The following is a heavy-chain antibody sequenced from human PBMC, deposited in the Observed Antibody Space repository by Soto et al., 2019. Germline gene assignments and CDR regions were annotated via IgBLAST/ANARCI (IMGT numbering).Heavy chain of an antibody. Sequence: SETLSLTYTVSGGSISSGDYYWSWIRQLPGKGLEWIGYIYYSGTTFHNPSLKSRVSISVDTSKNLFSLKLSSMTAADTAVYYCARTSGDYGLSKYFQHWGQGTLVTVSS. CDR2: IYYSGTT. D-gene: IGHD4-17*01. CDR1: GGSISSGDYY. V-gene: IGHV4-31*03. CDR3: ARTSGDYGLSKYFQH. J-gene: IGHJ1*01.